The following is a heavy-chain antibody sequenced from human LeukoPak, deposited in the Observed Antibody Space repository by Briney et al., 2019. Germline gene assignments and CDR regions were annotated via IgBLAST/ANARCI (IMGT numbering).Heavy chain of an antibody. V-gene: IGHV3-30*02. CDR2: IRYDGSNK. D-gene: IGHD1-26*01. CDR1: GFTFSSYG. Sequence: GGSLRLSCAASGFTFSSYGMHWVRQAPGKGLEWVAFIRYDGSNKYYADSVKGRFTISRDNSKNTLYLQMNSLRAEDTAVYYCAKNGRGKSAYYFDYWGQGTLVTVSS. CDR3: AKNGRGKSAYYFDY. J-gene: IGHJ4*02.